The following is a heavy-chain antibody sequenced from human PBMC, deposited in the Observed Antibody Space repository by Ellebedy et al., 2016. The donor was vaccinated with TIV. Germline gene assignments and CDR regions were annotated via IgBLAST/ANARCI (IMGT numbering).Heavy chain of an antibody. V-gene: IGHV3-9*01. J-gene: IGHJ2*01. Sequence: GGSLRLSXAASGFTFDDYAMHWVRQAPGKGLEWVSGISWNSGSIGYADSVKGRFTISRDNAKNSLYLQMNSLRAEDTALYYCARPAQDYHDSSGYYQTWYFDLWGRGTLVTVSS. CDR3: ARPAQDYHDSSGYYQTWYFDL. CDR2: ISWNSGSI. D-gene: IGHD3-22*01. CDR1: GFTFDDYA.